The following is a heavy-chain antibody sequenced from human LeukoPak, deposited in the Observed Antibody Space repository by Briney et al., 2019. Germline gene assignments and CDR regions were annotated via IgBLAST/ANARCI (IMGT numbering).Heavy chain of an antibody. V-gene: IGHV3-9*01. CDR2: INWNSDSI. Sequence: GGSLRLSCAASGFTFDDYAMHWVRQVPGKGLKWIAGINWNSDSIGYADSVKGRFTISRDNAKNSLYLQMNSLRVDDTALSYCATSGAVSGIFDYWSPGTLVTVSP. CDR1: GFTFDDYA. CDR3: ATSGAVSGIFDY. D-gene: IGHD6-19*01. J-gene: IGHJ4*02.